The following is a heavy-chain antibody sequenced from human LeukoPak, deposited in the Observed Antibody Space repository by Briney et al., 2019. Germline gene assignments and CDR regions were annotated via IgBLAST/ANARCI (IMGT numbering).Heavy chain of an antibody. D-gene: IGHD1-26*01. Sequence: ASVKVSCKVSGYTLTELSMHWVRQAPGKGLEWMGGFDPEDGETIYAQKFQGRVTMTEDTSTDTAYMELSSLRSEDTAVYYCATKWELRVGSAFDTWGQGTMVTVSS. CDR3: ATKWELRVGSAFDT. CDR2: FDPEDGET. J-gene: IGHJ3*02. V-gene: IGHV1-24*01. CDR1: GYTLTELS.